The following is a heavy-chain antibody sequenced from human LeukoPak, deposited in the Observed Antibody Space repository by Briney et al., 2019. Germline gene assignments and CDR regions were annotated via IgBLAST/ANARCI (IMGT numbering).Heavy chain of an antibody. J-gene: IGHJ4*02. CDR1: GFTFSSYS. CDR2: ISSSSSYI. V-gene: IGHV3-21*04. Sequence: GGSLRLSCAASGFTFSSYSMNWVRQAPGKGLEWVSSISSSSSYIYYADSVKGRFTISRDNSKNTLYLQMNSLRAEDTAVYYCAKDYWYSSGWWTYWGQGTLVTVSS. D-gene: IGHD6-19*01. CDR3: AKDYWYSSGWWTY.